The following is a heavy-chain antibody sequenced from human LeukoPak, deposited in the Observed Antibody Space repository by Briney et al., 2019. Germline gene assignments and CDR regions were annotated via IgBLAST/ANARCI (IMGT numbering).Heavy chain of an antibody. Sequence: QPGGSLRLSCAASGFTFDDYTMHWVRQAPGKGLEWVSLISWDGGSTYYADSVKGRFTISRDNSKNSLYLQMNSLRTEDTALYYCAKAAIRYTSRWNNFDYWGQGTLVTVSS. V-gene: IGHV3-43*01. CDR3: AKAAIRYTSRWNNFDY. J-gene: IGHJ4*02. D-gene: IGHD6-13*01. CDR2: ISWDGGST. CDR1: GFTFDDYT.